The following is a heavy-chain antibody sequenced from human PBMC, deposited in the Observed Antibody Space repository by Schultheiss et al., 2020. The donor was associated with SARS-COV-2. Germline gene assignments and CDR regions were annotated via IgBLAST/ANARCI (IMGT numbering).Heavy chain of an antibody. Sequence: GESLKISCAASGFTVSSNYMSWVRQAPGKGLEWVSVIYSGGSTYYADSVKGRFTISRDNSKNTLYLQMNSLRAEDTAVYYCAREKNKQLVAAFDIWGQGTMVTVSS. V-gene: IGHV3-53*01. CDR1: GFTVSSNY. CDR2: IYSGGST. CDR3: AREKNKQLVAAFDI. J-gene: IGHJ3*02. D-gene: IGHD6-13*01.